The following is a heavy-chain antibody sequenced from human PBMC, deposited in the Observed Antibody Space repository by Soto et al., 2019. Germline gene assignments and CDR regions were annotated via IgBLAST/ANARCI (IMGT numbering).Heavy chain of an antibody. Sequence: ASVKVSCKASGYTFTSYGISWVRQAPGQGLEWMGWISAYNGNTNYAQKLQGRVTMTTDTSTSTAYMELRSLRSDDTAVYYCARGGIVVVPADIYYYYGMDVWGQGTTVTSP. J-gene: IGHJ6*02. CDR2: ISAYNGNT. CDR3: ARGGIVVVPADIYYYYGMDV. CDR1: GYTFTSYG. D-gene: IGHD2-2*01. V-gene: IGHV1-18*01.